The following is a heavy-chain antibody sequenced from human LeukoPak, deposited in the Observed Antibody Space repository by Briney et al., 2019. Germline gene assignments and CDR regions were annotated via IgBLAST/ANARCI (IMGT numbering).Heavy chain of an antibody. CDR3: ARDAGRYFDWLGY. J-gene: IGHJ4*02. CDR2: IWYDGSNK. CDR1: GFTISSYG. V-gene: IGHV3-33*01. Sequence: GGSLRLSCAASGFTISSYGMHWVRQAPGKGLEWVAVIWYDGSNKYYADSVKGRFTISRDNSKNTLYLQMNSLRAEDTAVYYCARDAGRYFDWLGYWGQGTLVTVSS. D-gene: IGHD3-9*01.